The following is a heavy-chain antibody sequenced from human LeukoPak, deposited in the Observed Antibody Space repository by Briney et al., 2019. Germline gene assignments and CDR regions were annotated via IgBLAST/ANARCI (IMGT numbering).Heavy chain of an antibody. CDR3: ARVVTFGYFDL. V-gene: IGHV3-48*03. CDR1: GFTFSSYE. CDR2: ISSSTSTI. Sequence: QAGGSLRLSCAASGFTFSSYEMNWVRQAPGKGLEWVSYISSSTSTIYYADSVKGRFTISRDNAKSSLYLQMNSLRAEDMAVYYCARVVTFGYFDLWGRGTLVTVSS. J-gene: IGHJ2*01.